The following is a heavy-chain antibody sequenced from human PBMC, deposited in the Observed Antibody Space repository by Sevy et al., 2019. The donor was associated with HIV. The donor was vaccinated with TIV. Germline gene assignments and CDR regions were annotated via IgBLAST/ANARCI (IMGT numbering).Heavy chain of an antibody. CDR1: GFTFDDPA. CDR2: ISWNSDII. D-gene: IGHD3-16*01. J-gene: IGHJ6*02. V-gene: IGHV3-9*01. Sequence: GGSLRLSCAASGFTFDDPAMHWVRQAPGKGLEWVSTISWNSDIIVYGDSVKGRFTISRDNAKNSLYLQMKSLRAEDTALYYCAKSLTSFRGMDVWGQGTTVTVSS. CDR3: AKSLTSFRGMDV.